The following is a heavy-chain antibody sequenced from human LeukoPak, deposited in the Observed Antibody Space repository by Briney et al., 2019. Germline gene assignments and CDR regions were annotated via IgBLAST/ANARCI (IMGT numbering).Heavy chain of an antibody. CDR2: ISGSGGST. Sequence: GGSLRLSCAASGFTFSSYAMSWVRQAPGKGLEWVSAISGSGGSTYYADSVKGRFTISRDNSKNTLYLQMNSLRVEDTAVYYCAKDQGSGSYYYYMDAWGKGTTVAVSS. CDR1: GFTFSSYA. V-gene: IGHV3-23*01. J-gene: IGHJ6*03. CDR3: AKDQGSGSYYYYMDA. D-gene: IGHD3-22*01.